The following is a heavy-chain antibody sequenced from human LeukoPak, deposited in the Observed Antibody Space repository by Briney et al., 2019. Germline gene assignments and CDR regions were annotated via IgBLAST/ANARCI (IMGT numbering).Heavy chain of an antibody. CDR3: ARRFWGELRY. J-gene: IGHJ4*02. V-gene: IGHV4-4*02. CDR1: GGSISSSYW. Sequence: SETLSLTCAVSGGSISSSYWWSWVRQPPGKGLEWIGEVYHSGSTNYYPSLKSRVTISIEKSKNQFSLKLSSVTAADTAVYYCARRFWGELRYWGQGTLVTVSS. CDR2: VYHSGST. D-gene: IGHD1-26*01.